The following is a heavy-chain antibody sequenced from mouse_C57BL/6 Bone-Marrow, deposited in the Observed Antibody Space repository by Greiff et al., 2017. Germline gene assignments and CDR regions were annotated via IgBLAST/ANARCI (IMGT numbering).Heavy chain of an antibody. D-gene: IGHD2-4*01. CDR3: AKGDICYDSSFAY. V-gene: IGHV1-81*01. CDR1: GYTFTSYG. Sequence: QVQLQQSGAELARPGASVKLSCKASGYTFTSYGISWVKQRTGQGLEWIGEIYPRSGNTYYNEKFKGKATLTADKSSSTAYMELRSLTSEDSAVYFCAKGDICYDSSFAYWGQGTLVTVSA. CDR2: IYPRSGNT. J-gene: IGHJ3*01.